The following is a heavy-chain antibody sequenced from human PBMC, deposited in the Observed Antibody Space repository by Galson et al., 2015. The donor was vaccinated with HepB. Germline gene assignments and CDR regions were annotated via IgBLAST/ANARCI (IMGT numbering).Heavy chain of an antibody. CDR3: ARDRYSPNLDAED. Sequence: SETLSLTCAVSGDSISSPNYYWAWVRQSPGKGLEWIATIYYRGNTYYNPSLKDRVSISIDTFRSEFYLKVNSVTAADTAIYHCARDRYSPNLDAEDWGQGARVTVSS. CDR1: GDSISSPNYY. D-gene: IGHD5-18*01. V-gene: IGHV4-39*02. J-gene: IGHJ4*02. CDR2: IYYRGNT.